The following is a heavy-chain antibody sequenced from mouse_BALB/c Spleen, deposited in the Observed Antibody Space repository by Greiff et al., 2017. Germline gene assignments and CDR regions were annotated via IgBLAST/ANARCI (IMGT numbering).Heavy chain of an antibody. J-gene: IGHJ4*01. V-gene: IGHV5-15*02. CDR1: GFTFSSYG. CDR2: ISNLAYSI. Sequence: EVKLVESGGGLVQPGGSLKLSCAASGFTFSSYGMSWVRQTPGKGPEWVAFISNLAYSIYYADTVTGRFTISRENAKNTLYLEMSSLRSEDTAMYYCARGRYAMDYWGQGTSVTVSS. CDR3: ARGRYAMDY.